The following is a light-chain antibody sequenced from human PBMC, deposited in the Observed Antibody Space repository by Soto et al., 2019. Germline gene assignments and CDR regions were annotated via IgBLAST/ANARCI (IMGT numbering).Light chain of an antibody. CDR3: QQYGSSPPT. Sequence: ESVLTQSPGTLSLSPGERATLSCRASQSVSNNYLAWYQQKPGQAPRLLIYGASTRATGIPDRFSGSGSGTDFTLTIRRMETQDYAVFYCQQYGSSPPTFGQGTKVNIK. CDR1: QSVSNNY. J-gene: IGKJ2*01. V-gene: IGKV3-20*01. CDR2: GAS.